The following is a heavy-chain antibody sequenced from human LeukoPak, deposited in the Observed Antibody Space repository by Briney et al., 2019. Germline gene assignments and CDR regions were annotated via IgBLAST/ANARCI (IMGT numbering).Heavy chain of an antibody. CDR2: ISSSGSTI. CDR3: AREGSSGWDFVY. V-gene: IGHV3-48*03. CDR1: GFTFSSYE. Sequence: QPGGSLRLSCAASGFTFSSYEMNLVRQAPGKGPEWVSYISSSGSTIYYADSVKGGFTISRENAKNSLYLQMNSLRAEDTAVYYCAREGSSGWDFVYWGQGTLVTVSS. D-gene: IGHD6-19*01. J-gene: IGHJ4*02.